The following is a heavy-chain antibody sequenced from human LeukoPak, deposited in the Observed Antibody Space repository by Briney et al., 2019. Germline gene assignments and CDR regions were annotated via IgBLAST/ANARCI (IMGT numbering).Heavy chain of an antibody. J-gene: IGHJ4*02. CDR1: GFTFDDYA. CDR2: ISWNSRSI. CDR3: VKDIFRGTYSGFDY. Sequence: GGSLRLSCTASGFTFDDYAMHWVRQVPGKGLDWVSSISWNSRSIDYADSVKGRFIVSRDNAQNSVSLQMNSLRPEDTAFYYCVKDIFRGTYSGFDYWGQGTLATVSS. V-gene: IGHV3-9*01. D-gene: IGHD1-26*01.